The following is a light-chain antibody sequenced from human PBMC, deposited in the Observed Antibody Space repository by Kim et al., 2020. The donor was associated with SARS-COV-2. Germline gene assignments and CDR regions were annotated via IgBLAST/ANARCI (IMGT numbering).Light chain of an antibody. CDR1: QSISSY. Sequence: DIQMTQSPSSLSASVGDRVTITCRASQSISSYLNWYQQKPGKAPKLLIYAASSLQSGVPSRFSGSGSGTDFTLTISSLQPEDCATYYCQQSYSTPWTFGQGNKVDIK. CDR2: AAS. J-gene: IGKJ1*01. V-gene: IGKV1-39*01. CDR3: QQSYSTPWT.